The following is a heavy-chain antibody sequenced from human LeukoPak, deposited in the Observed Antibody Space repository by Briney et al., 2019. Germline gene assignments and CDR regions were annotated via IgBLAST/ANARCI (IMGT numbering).Heavy chain of an antibody. J-gene: IGHJ6*04. CDR3: ARPDPSMVRGGQSYYYYGMDV. CDR2: IIPIFGTA. V-gene: IGHV1-69*01. CDR1: GGTFSSYA. D-gene: IGHD3-10*01. Sequence: ASVKVSCNASGGTFSSYAISWVRQAPGQGLEWMGGIIPIFGTANYAQKFQGRVTITADESTSTAYMELSSLRSEDTAVYYCARPDPSMVRGGQSYYYYGMDVWGKGTTVTVSS.